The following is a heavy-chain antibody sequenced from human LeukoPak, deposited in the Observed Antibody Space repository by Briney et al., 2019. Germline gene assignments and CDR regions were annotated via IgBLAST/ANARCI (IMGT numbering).Heavy chain of an antibody. Sequence: PGRSLRLPCAASGFTFSSYGMHWVRQAPGKGLEWVAVISYDGSNKYYADSVKGRFTISRDNSKNTLYLQMNSLRAEDTAVYYCAKGPSAYYYDSSGYYADAFDIWGQGTMVTVSS. D-gene: IGHD3-22*01. CDR2: ISYDGSNK. J-gene: IGHJ3*02. CDR3: AKGPSAYYYDSSGYYADAFDI. CDR1: GFTFSSYG. V-gene: IGHV3-30*18.